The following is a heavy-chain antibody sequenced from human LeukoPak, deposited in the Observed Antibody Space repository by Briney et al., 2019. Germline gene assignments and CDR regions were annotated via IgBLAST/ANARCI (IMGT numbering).Heavy chain of an antibody. J-gene: IGHJ5*02. CDR2: IIPIFGTA. V-gene: IGHV1-69*13. Sequence: GASVKVSCKASGGTFSSYAISWVRQAPGQGLEWMGGIIPIFGTANYAQKFQGRVTITADESTSTAYMELSSLRSEDTAVYYCAREASYSPNWFDPWGQGTLVTVSS. CDR3: AREASYSPNWFDP. D-gene: IGHD2-21*01. CDR1: GGTFSSYA.